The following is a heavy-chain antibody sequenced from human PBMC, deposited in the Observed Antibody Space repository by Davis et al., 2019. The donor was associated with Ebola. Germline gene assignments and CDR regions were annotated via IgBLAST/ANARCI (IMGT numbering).Heavy chain of an antibody. D-gene: IGHD1-1*01. J-gene: IGHJ4*02. V-gene: IGHV4-39*07. CDR2: IYYSGAT. CDR3: VRGGYWKFDY. Sequence: PGGSLRLSCTVSGGSINSNTFYWGWIRQSPGKGLEWIGRIYYSGATDYNASLKSRVTISVDTSKNQFSLKLKSVTAADTAVYYCVRGGYWKFDYWGQGTLVTVSS. CDR1: GGSINSNTFY.